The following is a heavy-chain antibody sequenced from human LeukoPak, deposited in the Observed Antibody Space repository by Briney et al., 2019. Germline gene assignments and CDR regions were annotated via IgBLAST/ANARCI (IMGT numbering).Heavy chain of an antibody. CDR1: GFTFSDYY. J-gene: IGHJ5*02. Sequence: GGSLRLSCAASGFTFSDYYMSWIRQAPGKGLEWVSYISSSGSTIYYADSVKGRFTISRDNAKNTLYLQMNSLRAEDTAVYYCAREGVRYYDSSGFDPWGQGTLVTVSS. CDR3: AREGVRYYDSSGFDP. CDR2: ISSSGSTI. D-gene: IGHD3-22*01. V-gene: IGHV3-11*04.